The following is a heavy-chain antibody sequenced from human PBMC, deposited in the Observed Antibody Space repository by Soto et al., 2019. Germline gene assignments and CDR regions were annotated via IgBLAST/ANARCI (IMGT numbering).Heavy chain of an antibody. D-gene: IGHD2-2*01. CDR2: IWYDGSNK. CDR1: GFTFSSYG. Sequence: QVQLVESGGGVVQPGRSLRLSCAASGFTFSSYGMHWVRQAPGKGLEWVAVIWYDGSNKYYADSVKGRFTISRDNSKNTLYLPMNSLRAEDTAVYYCARTASAAPYYFDYWGQGTLVTVSS. J-gene: IGHJ4*02. CDR3: ARTASAAPYYFDY. V-gene: IGHV3-33*01.